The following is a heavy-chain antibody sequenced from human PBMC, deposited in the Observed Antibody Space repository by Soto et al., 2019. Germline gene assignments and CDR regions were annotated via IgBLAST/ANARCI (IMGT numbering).Heavy chain of an antibody. CDR2: LSGSGHDT. V-gene: IGHV3-23*01. CDR3: AKENGGRGSDY. D-gene: IGHD3-16*01. Sequence: EVQLLESGGGLVQPGGSLRLSCAVSGFTFSSYAMSWVRQAPGKGLEWVSALSGSGHDTYYADSVKGRFTISRDNSKNTRYLQMNSLRAEDTAIYYCAKENGGRGSDYWSQGTLVTVSS. CDR1: GFTFSSYA. J-gene: IGHJ4*02.